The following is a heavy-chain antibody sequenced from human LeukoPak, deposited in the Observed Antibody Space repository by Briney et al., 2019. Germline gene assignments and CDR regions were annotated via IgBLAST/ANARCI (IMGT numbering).Heavy chain of an antibody. V-gene: IGHV3-23*01. Sequence: GGSLRLSCAASGFSFSYYAMSWVRQAPGKGLEWVSGMSGSGATAYYADSVKGRFTISRDNSDNTVYLQMSSLSAEDTAVYYCAKNNAQWPRVFDFWGQGTLVTVSS. CDR1: GFSFSYYA. CDR2: MSGSGATA. J-gene: IGHJ4*02. D-gene: IGHD6-19*01. CDR3: AKNNAQWPRVFDF.